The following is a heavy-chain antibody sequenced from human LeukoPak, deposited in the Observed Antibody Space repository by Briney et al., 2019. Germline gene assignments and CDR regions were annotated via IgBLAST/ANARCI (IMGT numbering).Heavy chain of an antibody. J-gene: IGHJ6*02. CDR3: ARDRHSSGYYYGMDV. CDR2: ILHDGGNK. Sequence: GRSLRLSCAASGFTFSHFNMHWVRQSPGKGLEWVAVILHDGGNKYYADSVKGRFTISRDNSKNTLYLQMNSLRAEDTAVYYCARDRHSSGYYYGMDVWGQGTTVTVSS. V-gene: IGHV3-30*19. D-gene: IGHD6-25*01. CDR1: GFTFSHFN.